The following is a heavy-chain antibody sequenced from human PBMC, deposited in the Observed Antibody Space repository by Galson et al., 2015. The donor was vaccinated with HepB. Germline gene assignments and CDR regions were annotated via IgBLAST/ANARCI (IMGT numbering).Heavy chain of an antibody. CDR2: IKNRADGGTT. CDR3: TRDSYGSGQRSKIYYYSGMDL. D-gene: IGHD3-10*01. CDR1: GFNFNKAW. V-gene: IGHV3-15*07. J-gene: IGHJ6*02. Sequence: SLRLSCAASGFNFNKAWMNWVRPAPGKGLEWVGRIKNRADGGTTDYDAPVNVRLTISRDDSNNTVDLHMSSLKTEDTAVYFGTRDSYGSGQRSKIYYYSGMDLWGRGTTVTVSS.